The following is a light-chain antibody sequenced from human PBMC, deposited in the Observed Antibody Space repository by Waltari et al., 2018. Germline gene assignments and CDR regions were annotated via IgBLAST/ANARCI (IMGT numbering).Light chain of an antibody. CDR3: QSYDNSLTGYVV. V-gene: IGLV1-40*01. J-gene: IGLJ2*01. CDR2: GPS. CDR1: RINIGKGYD. Sequence: QSALTQPPSVSGAPGQRVTISCTGGRINIGKGYDVDWDQQLPGTDAKLLIFGPSSRPSGVPDRFSGSKSGTSASLAITGLQADDDGDYYCQSYDNSLTGYVVFGGGTTLTVL.